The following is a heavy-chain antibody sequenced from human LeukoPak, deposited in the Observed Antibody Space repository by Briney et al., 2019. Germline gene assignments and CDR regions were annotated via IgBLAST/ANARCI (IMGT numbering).Heavy chain of an antibody. CDR2: ITSRGEST. CDR3: ARDRPNYYGSDGHYYRRDGDY. V-gene: IGHV3-23*01. J-gene: IGHJ4*02. D-gene: IGHD3-22*01. CDR1: GFTFSICA. Sequence: GGSLRLSCAASGFTFSICAMSWVRQAPGKGLQWVSSITSRGESTWYVDSVKGRFTITRDNSENTLYLQMHSLRAEDTAVYYCARDRPNYYGSDGHYYRRDGDYWGRGTLVSVSS.